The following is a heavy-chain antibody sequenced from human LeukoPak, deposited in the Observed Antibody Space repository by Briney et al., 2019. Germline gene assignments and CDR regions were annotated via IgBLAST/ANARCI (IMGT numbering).Heavy chain of an antibody. CDR3: TRGVSGTYNAFDI. CDR1: GFTFSKHY. J-gene: IGHJ3*02. V-gene: IGHV3-74*01. D-gene: IGHD1-26*01. CDR2: INTDGRST. Sequence: PGGSLRLSCAASGFTFSKHYMHWVRQAPGKGLVWVSRINTDGRSTYYADSVKGRFTISRDNAKNTLYLQMNSLRVEDTAVYYCTRGVSGTYNAFDIWGQGTMVTVSS.